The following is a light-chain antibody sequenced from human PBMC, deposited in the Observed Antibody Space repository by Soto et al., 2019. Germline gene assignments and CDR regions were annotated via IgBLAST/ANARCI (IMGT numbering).Light chain of an antibody. V-gene: IGKV3-15*01. J-gene: IGKJ4*01. CDR3: QQYNFWPPLT. CDR2: DAS. Sequence: EIVLTQSPATLSLSPGERATLSCRASQSVSSNLAWYRQKPGQAPRLLISDASTRATGVPARFSGSGSGTESTLTISSLQSEDSGIYYCQQYNFWPPLTFGGGTKVEIK. CDR1: QSVSSN.